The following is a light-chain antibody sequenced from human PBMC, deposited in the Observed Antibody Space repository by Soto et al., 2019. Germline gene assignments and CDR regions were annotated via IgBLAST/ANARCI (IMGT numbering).Light chain of an antibody. CDR2: KDS. CDR3: LSADSSGTVV. CDR1: ALPKKY. Sequence: SYELPQPPSVSVSLGQMARITCSGAALPKKYAYWYQQKPGQFPVLVIYKDSERPSGIPERFSGSSSGTIVTLTISGVQAEDEADYYCLSADSSGTVVFGGGTKLTVL. J-gene: IGLJ2*01. V-gene: IGLV3-16*01.